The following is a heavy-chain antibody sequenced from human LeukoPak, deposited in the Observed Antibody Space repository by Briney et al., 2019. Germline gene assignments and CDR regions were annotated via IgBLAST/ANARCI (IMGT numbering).Heavy chain of an antibody. CDR2: IYYGGST. CDR1: GDSISNYY. D-gene: IGHD6-13*01. V-gene: IGHV4-59*01. J-gene: IGHJ4*01. Sequence: SETLSLTCTVSGDSISNYYWSWIRQPPGKGLEWIGYIYYGGSTNYNPSPKSRVTISVDTSKNQFSLKLSSVTAADTAVYYCAREVVAAPGTVDYWGQGSLVTVSS. CDR3: AREVVAAPGTVDY.